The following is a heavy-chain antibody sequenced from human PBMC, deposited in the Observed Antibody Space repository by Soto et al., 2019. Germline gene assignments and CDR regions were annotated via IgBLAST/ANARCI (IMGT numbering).Heavy chain of an antibody. Sequence: PXGSLRLSCAASGLTLRTYWMSWVRQAPGKGLEWVANIKQDGSEKYYVDSVKGRFTISRDNAKNSLDLQINPLRPEDTAVYYCARGGQYHIYWGQGTLVTVSS. CDR1: GLTLRTYW. D-gene: IGHD2-2*01. CDR3: ARGGQYHIY. CDR2: IKQDGSEK. J-gene: IGHJ4*01. V-gene: IGHV3-7*03.